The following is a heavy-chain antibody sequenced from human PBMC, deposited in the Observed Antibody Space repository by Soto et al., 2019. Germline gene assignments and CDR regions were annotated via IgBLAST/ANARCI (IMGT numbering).Heavy chain of an antibody. D-gene: IGHD3-9*01. CDR3: ARGLDRDDILTGYYRYPFGY. V-gene: IGHV4-34*01. CDR2: INHSGST. J-gene: IGHJ4*02. CDR1: GGSFSGYY. Sequence: SETLSLTCAVYGGSFSGYYWSWIRQPPGKGLEWIGEINHSGSTNYNPSLKSRVTISVDTSKNQFSLKLSSVTAADTAVYYCARGLDRDDILTGYYRYPFGYWGQGTLVTVSS.